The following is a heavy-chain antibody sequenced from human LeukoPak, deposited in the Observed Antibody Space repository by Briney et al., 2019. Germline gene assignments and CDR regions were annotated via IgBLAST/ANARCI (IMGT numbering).Heavy chain of an antibody. Sequence: SETLSLTCTVSGGSISSSSYYWGWIRQPRGKGLEWIGIIYYSGSTYYNPSLKSRVTISVDTSKNQFSLKLRSVTAADPAGYYCARDQWLRLGLDYFDYWGQGTLVTVSS. CDR2: IYYSGST. D-gene: IGHD5-12*01. CDR1: GGSISSSSYY. V-gene: IGHV4-39*07. CDR3: ARDQWLRLGLDYFDY. J-gene: IGHJ4*02.